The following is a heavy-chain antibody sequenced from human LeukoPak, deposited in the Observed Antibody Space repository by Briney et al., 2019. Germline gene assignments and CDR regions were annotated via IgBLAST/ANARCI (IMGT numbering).Heavy chain of an antibody. CDR2: ISYDGSNK. Sequence: PGGSLRLSWSASGFTFSSYGMHWVRQAPGKGLEWVAGISYDGSNKYYADSVKGRFTISRDNSKNTLYLQMNSLRAEDTAVYYCAKDIDDSSGYYSNWFDPWGQGTLVTVSS. V-gene: IGHV3-30*18. CDR1: GFTFSSYG. J-gene: IGHJ5*02. D-gene: IGHD3-22*01. CDR3: AKDIDDSSGYYSNWFDP.